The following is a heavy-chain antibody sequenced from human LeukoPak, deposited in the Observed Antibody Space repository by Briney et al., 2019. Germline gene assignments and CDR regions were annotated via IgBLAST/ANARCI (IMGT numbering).Heavy chain of an antibody. CDR1: GYSISSGYF. CDR3: ARHVRKRGIAVAGTPGWFDP. J-gene: IGHJ5*02. D-gene: IGHD6-19*01. Sequence: SETLSLTCTVSGYSISSGYFWGWIRQSPGKGLEWIGTIHHSGNTYYNPSLKSRVTISVDTSKNQFSLKLSSVTAADTAVYYCARHVRKRGIAVAGTPGWFDPWGQGTLVTVSS. CDR2: IHHSGNT. V-gene: IGHV4-38-2*02.